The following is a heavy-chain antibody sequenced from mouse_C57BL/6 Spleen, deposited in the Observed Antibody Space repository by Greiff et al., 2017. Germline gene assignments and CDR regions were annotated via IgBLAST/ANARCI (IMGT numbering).Heavy chain of an antibody. CDR3: ARGYYSNYGFTDFDY. CDR1: GFTFSDYG. J-gene: IGHJ2*01. D-gene: IGHD2-5*01. V-gene: IGHV5-17*01. Sequence: EVKLVESGGGLVKPGGSLKLSCAASGFTFSDYGMHWVRQAPEKGLEWVAYISSGSSTIYYADTVKGRFTISRDNAKNTLFLQMTSLRSEDTAMYYCARGYYSNYGFTDFDYWGQGTTLTVSS. CDR2: ISSGSSTI.